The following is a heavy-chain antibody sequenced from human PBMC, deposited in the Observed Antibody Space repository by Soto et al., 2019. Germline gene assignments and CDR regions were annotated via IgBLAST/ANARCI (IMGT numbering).Heavy chain of an antibody. CDR1: GGSISSYY. CDR2: IYYSGST. V-gene: IGHV4-59*08. CDR3: ARLDDGFDY. Sequence: SETLSLTCTVSGGSISSYYWSWIRQPPGKGLEWIGYIYYSGSTNYNPSLKSRVTISVDTSKNQFSLKLSSVTAADTAVYYCARLDDGFDYWGQGTLVTVSS. D-gene: IGHD3-16*01. J-gene: IGHJ4*02.